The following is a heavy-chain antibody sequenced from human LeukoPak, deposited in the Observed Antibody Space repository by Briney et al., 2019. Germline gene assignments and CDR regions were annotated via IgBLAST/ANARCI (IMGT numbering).Heavy chain of an antibody. V-gene: IGHV1-2*06. J-gene: IGHJ5*02. CDR2: INPNSGGT. CDR1: GYTFTGYY. CDR3: ARGEYCSGGSCHRTNWFDP. D-gene: IGHD2-15*01. Sequence: ASVKVSCKASGYTFTGYYMHWVRQAPGQGLEWMGQINPNSGGTNYAQKFQGRVTMTRDTSISTAYMELSRLRSDDTAVYYCARGEYCSGGSCHRTNWFDPWGQGTLVTVSS.